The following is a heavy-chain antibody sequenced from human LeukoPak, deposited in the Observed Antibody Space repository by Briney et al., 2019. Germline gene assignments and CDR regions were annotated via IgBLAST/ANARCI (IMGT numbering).Heavy chain of an antibody. CDR3: ARFNREQWLPRGFDY. Sequence: PSETLSLTCTVSGGSISSSNYYWGWIRQPPGRGLEWIGSVYYGGSTYSNPSLKSRVTVSVDTSKNQFSLNLPSVTAADTAVYYCARFNREQWLPRGFDYGGQGTLVTVSS. CDR2: VYYGGST. J-gene: IGHJ4*02. V-gene: IGHV4-39*01. D-gene: IGHD6-19*01. CDR1: GGSISSSNYY.